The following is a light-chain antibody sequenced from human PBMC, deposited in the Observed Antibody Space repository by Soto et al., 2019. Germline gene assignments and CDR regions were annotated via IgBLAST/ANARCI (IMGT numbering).Light chain of an antibody. Sequence: DIQMTQSPSSLSASVGDRVTITCRASQSISSLLNWYQQKPGKAPKLLIYAASSLQSGVPSRFSGSGSGTHFTLTISSLQPEDFASYYCQQTYSTPLTFGGGTKVDIK. V-gene: IGKV1-39*01. CDR1: QSISSL. CDR3: QQTYSTPLT. CDR2: AAS. J-gene: IGKJ4*01.